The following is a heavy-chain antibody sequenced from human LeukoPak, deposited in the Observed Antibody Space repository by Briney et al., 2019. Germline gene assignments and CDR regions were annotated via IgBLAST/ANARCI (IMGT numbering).Heavy chain of an antibody. V-gene: IGHV3-23*01. Sequence: GGSLRLSCAASGFTFSSRAMSWVRQAPGKGLEWVSEISGTGGTTFYADPVKGRFTISRDNSKNALYLQMNDLRAEDTAIYYCAKQYFGVNYFDCWGQGTLVTVSS. D-gene: IGHD4/OR15-4a*01. CDR3: AKQYFGVNYFDC. J-gene: IGHJ4*02. CDR1: GFTFSSRA. CDR2: ISGTGGTT.